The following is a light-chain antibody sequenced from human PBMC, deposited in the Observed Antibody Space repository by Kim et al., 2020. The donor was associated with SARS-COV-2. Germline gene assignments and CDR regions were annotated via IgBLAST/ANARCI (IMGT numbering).Light chain of an antibody. CDR1: KMGDKD. J-gene: IGLJ2*01. Sequence: VTPGQTAGIACSGDKMGDKDSCWYQQKPGQSPVLVIYQNSKRPSGIPERFSGSNSGNSATLPISGTQAMDEADYYCQSWDSSTVVFGGGTQLTVL. CDR3: QSWDSSTVV. V-gene: IGLV3-1*01. CDR2: QNS.